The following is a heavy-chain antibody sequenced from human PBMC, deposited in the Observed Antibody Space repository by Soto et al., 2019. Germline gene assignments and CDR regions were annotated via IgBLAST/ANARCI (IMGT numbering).Heavy chain of an antibody. CDR1: GYTFTKYA. V-gene: IGHV1-3*01. J-gene: IGHJ4*02. Sequence: ASVKVSCKASGYTFTKYAMHWVRQAPGQRLEWMGWINVGNGNTKYSQKFQGRVTITRDTSASTAHMELSSLRSEDTAVYYCAYDSSGYLDYWGQGTLVTVSS. CDR2: INVGNGNT. CDR3: AYDSSGYLDY. D-gene: IGHD3-22*01.